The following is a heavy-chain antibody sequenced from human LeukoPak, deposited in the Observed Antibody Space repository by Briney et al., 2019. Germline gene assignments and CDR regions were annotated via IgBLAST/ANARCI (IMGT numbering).Heavy chain of an antibody. CDR1: GYTVTALS. Sequence: ASVKVSCKVSGYTVTALSMHWIRQAPGKGLGRLGGFDPDDGETIYAQKFQGRVTMTEDTSTDTAYMELSSLRSEDTAVYYCATGLERVVVAATPFDYWGQGTLVTVSS. J-gene: IGHJ4*02. CDR3: ATGLERVVVAATPFDY. V-gene: IGHV1-24*01. CDR2: FDPDDGET. D-gene: IGHD2-15*01.